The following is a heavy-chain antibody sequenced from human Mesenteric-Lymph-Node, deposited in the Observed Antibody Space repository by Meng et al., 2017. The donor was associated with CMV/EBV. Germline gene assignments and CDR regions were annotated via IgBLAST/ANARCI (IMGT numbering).Heavy chain of an antibody. D-gene: IGHD5-18*01. CDR2: IYYSGITY. CDR1: GGSISSSSYY. J-gene: IGHJ4*02. CDR3: ARHSALLVTNFDY. V-gene: IGHV4-39*01. Sequence: QLQLQESGPGLVKPSETLSLTCTLSGGSISSSSYYWGWIRQPPGKGLEWIGYIYYSGITYYYNPSLKARVTISVDTSKNQFSLKLSSVTAADTAVYYCARHSALLVTNFDYWGQGTLVTVSS.